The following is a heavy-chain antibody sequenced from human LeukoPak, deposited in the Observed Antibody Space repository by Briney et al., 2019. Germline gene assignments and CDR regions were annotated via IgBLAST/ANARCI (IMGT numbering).Heavy chain of an antibody. J-gene: IGHJ3*02. CDR3: ARGPRSRDGYNYVGAFDI. D-gene: IGHD5-24*01. CDR1: GFTFSSDS. V-gene: IGHV3-48*01. CDR2: ISSSSSTI. Sequence: GGSLRLSCAASGFTFSSDSMNWVRQAPGKGLEWVSYISSSSSTIYYADSVKGRFTISRDNAKNSLYLQMNSLRAEDTAVYYCARGPRSRDGYNYVGAFDIWGQGTMVTVSS.